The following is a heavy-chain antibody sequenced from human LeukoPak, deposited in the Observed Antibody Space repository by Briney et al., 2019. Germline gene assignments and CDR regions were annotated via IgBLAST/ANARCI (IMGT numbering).Heavy chain of an antibody. V-gene: IGHV4-38-2*02. Sequence: PSETLSLTCTVSGYSISSGYYWGWIRQPPGKGLEWIGSIYHSGSTYYNPSLKSRVTISVDTSKNQFSLKLSSVTAADTAVYYCARAGRKYYFDYWGQGTLVTVSS. J-gene: IGHJ4*02. CDR2: IYHSGST. CDR3: ARAGRKYYFDY. CDR1: GYSISSGYY.